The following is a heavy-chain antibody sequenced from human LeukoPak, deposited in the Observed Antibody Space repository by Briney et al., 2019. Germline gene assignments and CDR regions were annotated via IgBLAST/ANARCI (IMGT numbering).Heavy chain of an antibody. J-gene: IGHJ6*01. CDR2: ISGSGGST. CDR3: AKITSVGVIRYCGLDV. Sequence: PGGSLRLSCAASGFTFSSYAMSWVRQAPGKGLEWVSVISGSGGSTYYADSVKGRFTISRDNSNNTLFLQMNSLRAEETAGYYCAKITSVGVIRYCGLDVWGQGTTVTVSS. V-gene: IGHV3-23*01. D-gene: IGHD1-26*01. CDR1: GFTFSSYA.